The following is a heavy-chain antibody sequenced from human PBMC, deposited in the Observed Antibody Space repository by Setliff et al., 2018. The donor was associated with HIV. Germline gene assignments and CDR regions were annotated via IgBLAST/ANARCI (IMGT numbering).Heavy chain of an antibody. CDR2: ISSTGNT. V-gene: IGHV4-39*01. CDR3: ARRGENAYKAFDY. CDR1: GGSISSSAYY. D-gene: IGHD3-10*01. Sequence: PSETLSLTCTVSGGSISSSAYYWGWIRQPPGKGLEWIGSISSTGNTYYNPSLKSRVTIFVDTSKNQFSLKLSSVTAADTAVYYCARRGENAYKAFDYWGQGTLVTVSS. J-gene: IGHJ4*02.